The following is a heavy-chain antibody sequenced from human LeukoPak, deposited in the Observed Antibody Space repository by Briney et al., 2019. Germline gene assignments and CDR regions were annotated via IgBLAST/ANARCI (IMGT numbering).Heavy chain of an antibody. CDR1: GGTFNNSA. CDR3: ARDVHGDYGSGWFDP. J-gene: IGHJ5*02. V-gene: IGHV1-69*05. D-gene: IGHD4-17*01. Sequence: SVKVSCKTSGGTFNNSAISWVRQAPGQGLEWLGGIMPLFGTAGYAQKFQGRVTITKDESTRTVYLELTGLTSDDTAVYYCARDVHGDYGSGWFDPWGQGTLVSVSS. CDR2: IMPLFGTA.